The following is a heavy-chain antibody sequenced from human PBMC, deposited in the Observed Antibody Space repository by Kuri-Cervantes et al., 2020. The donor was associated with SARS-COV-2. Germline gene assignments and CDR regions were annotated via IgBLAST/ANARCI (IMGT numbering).Heavy chain of an antibody. Sequence: ASVKVSCKASGYTFTSYGISWVRQAPGQGLEWMGWISAYNGNTNYAQKLLGRVTMTTDTSTSTAYMELRSLRSDDTAVYYCARGWSGYSLYYFDYWGQGTLVTVSS. J-gene: IGHJ4*02. CDR2: ISAYNGNT. CDR3: ARGWSGYSLYYFDY. V-gene: IGHV1-18*01. D-gene: IGHD3-3*01. CDR1: GYTFTSYG.